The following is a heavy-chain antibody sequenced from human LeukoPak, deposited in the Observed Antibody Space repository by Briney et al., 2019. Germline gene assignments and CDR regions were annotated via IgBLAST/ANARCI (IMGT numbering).Heavy chain of an antibody. CDR3: ARESLAAAGPVDY. J-gene: IGHJ4*02. V-gene: IGHV1-2*02. D-gene: IGHD6-13*01. CDR1: GYTFTGYY. CDR2: INPNSGGT. Sequence: ASVKVSCKASGYTFTGYYMHWVRQAPGQGLEWMGWINPNSGGTNYAQRFQGRVTMTRDTSISTAYMELSRLRSDDTAVYYCARESLAAAGPVDYWGQGTLVTVSS.